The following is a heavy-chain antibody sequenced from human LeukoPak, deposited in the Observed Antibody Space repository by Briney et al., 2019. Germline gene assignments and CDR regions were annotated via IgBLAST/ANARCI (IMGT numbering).Heavy chain of an antibody. D-gene: IGHD5-12*01. CDR2: ISGSGAYI. J-gene: IGHJ4*02. CDR1: GFSFTDYI. Sequence: PGGSLRLSCTASGFSFTDYIMHWVRQAPGKGLEWVSSISGSGAYIYYADSVKGRFTISRDNAKNSLDLQMSSLRVEDTAVYYCARENHIVFDYWGQGTLVTVSS. CDR3: ARENHIVFDY. V-gene: IGHV3-21*04.